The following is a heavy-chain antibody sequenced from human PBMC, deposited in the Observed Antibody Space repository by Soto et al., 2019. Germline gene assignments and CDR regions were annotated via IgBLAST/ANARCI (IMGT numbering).Heavy chain of an antibody. J-gene: IGHJ2*01. D-gene: IGHD6-19*01. CDR2: IIPIFGTA. CDR3: ARDQGRVAVAGTSPYWYFDL. V-gene: IGHV1-69*12. Sequence: QVQLVQSGAEVKKPGSSVKVSCKASGGTFSSYAISWVRQAPGQGLEWMGGIIPIFGTANYAQKFQGRVTITADESTGAAYMELSSLRSEDTAVYYCARDQGRVAVAGTSPYWYFDLWGRGTLVTVSS. CDR1: GGTFSSYA.